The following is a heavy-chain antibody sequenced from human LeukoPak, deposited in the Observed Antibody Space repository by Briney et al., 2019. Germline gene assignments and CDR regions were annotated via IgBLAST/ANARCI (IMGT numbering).Heavy chain of an antibody. CDR2: IYTSGST. J-gene: IGHJ6*03. CDR1: GGSISSYY. D-gene: IGHD3-3*01. CDR3: ARHGYFRSGSYYYYYYYMDV. Sequence: SETLSLTCTVSGGSISSYYWSWIRQPAGKGLEWIGRIYTSGSTNYNPSLKSRVTISVDTSKNQFSLKLSSVTAADTAVYYCARHGYFRSGSYYYYYYYMDVWGKGTTVTVSS. V-gene: IGHV4-4*07.